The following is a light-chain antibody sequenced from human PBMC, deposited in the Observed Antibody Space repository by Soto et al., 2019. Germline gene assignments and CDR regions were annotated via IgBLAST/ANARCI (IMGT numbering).Light chain of an antibody. J-gene: IGLJ1*01. CDR3: AAWDDSLSALYV. CDR1: SSNIGSNS. Sequence: QSVLTQPPSASGTPGQRVTISCSGRSSNIGSNSVYWYQQLPGTAPKLLIYSNNQRPAGVPDRFSGSKSGTSASLAISGLRSEDEADYYCAAWDDSLSALYVFGTGTQLTVL. V-gene: IGLV1-47*02. CDR2: SNN.